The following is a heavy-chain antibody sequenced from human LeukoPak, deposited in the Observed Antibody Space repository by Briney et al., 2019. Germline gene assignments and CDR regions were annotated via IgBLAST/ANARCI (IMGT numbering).Heavy chain of an antibody. CDR2: IYHSGNT. D-gene: IGHD3-22*01. Sequence: PSETLSPTCTVSGGSISSGGYYWSWIRQHPGKGLEWIGYIYHSGNTYYNPSLKSRVTISVDTSKNQFSLKLTSVTAADTAVYYCARDGISWGYYDSGTSPEHAFDIWGQGTMVTVSS. CDR1: GGSISSGGYY. J-gene: IGHJ3*02. CDR3: ARDGISWGYYDSGTSPEHAFDI. V-gene: IGHV4-31*03.